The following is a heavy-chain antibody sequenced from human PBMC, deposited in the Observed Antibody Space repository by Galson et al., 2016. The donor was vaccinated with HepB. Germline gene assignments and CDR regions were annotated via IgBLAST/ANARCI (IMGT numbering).Heavy chain of an antibody. D-gene: IGHD2-2*01. CDR2: IYYSGST. CDR3: ARGYCSSTTCQTVDY. Sequence: TLSLTCTVSGGSLSSGGFYWTWIRQHPVKGLAWIGYIYYSGSTYYNTSLRSRVTISVDTSKNQFSLKLSSVTAADTAVYYCARGYCSSTTCQTVDYWGQGTMVTVSS. V-gene: IGHV4-31*03. J-gene: IGHJ3*01. CDR1: GGSLSSGGFY.